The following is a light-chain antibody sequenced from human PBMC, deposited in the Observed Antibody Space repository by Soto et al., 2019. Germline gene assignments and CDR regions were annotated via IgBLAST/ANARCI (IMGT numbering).Light chain of an antibody. Sequence: DIQMTQSPSTLSASVGDRVTITSRASQSISSWLAWYQQKPGKAPKLLIYDASSLESGVPLRFSGSGSRTEFTLTSSSLQPDDFATYYCQQYNRYSWTFGQGTKVEIK. CDR1: QSISSW. CDR3: QQYNRYSWT. CDR2: DAS. V-gene: IGKV1-5*01. J-gene: IGKJ1*01.